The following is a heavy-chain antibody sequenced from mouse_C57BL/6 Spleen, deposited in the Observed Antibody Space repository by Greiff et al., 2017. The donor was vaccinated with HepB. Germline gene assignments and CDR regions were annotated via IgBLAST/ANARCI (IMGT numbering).Heavy chain of an antibody. V-gene: IGHV5-17*01. J-gene: IGHJ4*01. CDR2: ISSGSSTI. Sequence: EVMLVESGGGLVNPGGSLKLSCAASGFTFSDYGMHWVRQAPEKGLEWVAYISSGSSTIYYADTVKGRFTISRDNAKNTLFLQMTSLRSEDTAMYYCARRDGYSRNYAMDYWGQGTSVTVSS. CDR3: ARRDGYSRNYAMDY. D-gene: IGHD2-3*01. CDR1: GFTFSDYG.